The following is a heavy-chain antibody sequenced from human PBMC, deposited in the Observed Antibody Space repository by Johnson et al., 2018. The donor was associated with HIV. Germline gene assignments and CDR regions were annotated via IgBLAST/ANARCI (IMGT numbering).Heavy chain of an antibody. D-gene: IGHD3-22*01. CDR1: GFTFTFYA. J-gene: IGHJ3*02. Sequence: QMQLVESGGGVVQPGRSLRLYCAASGFTFTFYAMHWVRQAPGKGLEWVAVISYDGSNKYYADSVKGRFTISRDNSKNTLYLQMNSLRAEDTAVYYCAREGNYYDSSSHAFDIWGQGTMVTVSS. V-gene: IGHV3-30-3*01. CDR2: ISYDGSNK. CDR3: AREGNYYDSSSHAFDI.